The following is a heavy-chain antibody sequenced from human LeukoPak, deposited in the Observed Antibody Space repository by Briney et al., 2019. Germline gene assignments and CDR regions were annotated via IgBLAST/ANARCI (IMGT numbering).Heavy chain of an antibody. CDR2: IYTSGST. Sequence: SETLSLTCTVSGGSISSSSYYWSWIRQPAGKGLEWIGRIYTSGSTNYNPSLKSRVTMSVDTSKNQFSLKLSSVTAADTAVYYCARSRSLYYDSSGYRYYFDYWGQGTLATVSS. D-gene: IGHD3-22*01. CDR1: GGSISSSSYY. V-gene: IGHV4-61*02. J-gene: IGHJ4*02. CDR3: ARSRSLYYDSSGYRYYFDY.